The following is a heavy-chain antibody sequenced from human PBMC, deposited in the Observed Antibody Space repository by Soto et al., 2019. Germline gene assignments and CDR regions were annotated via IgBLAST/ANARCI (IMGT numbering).Heavy chain of an antibody. V-gene: IGHV4-31*03. D-gene: IGHD4-17*01. J-gene: IGHJ4*02. Sequence: QVQLQESGPGLVKPSQTLSLTCTVSGGSIRSGGYYWSWIRQHPGKGLEWIGYIYYSGSTYYNPSLKRRVTISVDTSKNQFALKLSSVTAADTAVYYCARGDYGGNSFDYWGQGTLVTVSS. CDR3: ARGDYGGNSFDY. CDR1: GGSIRSGGYY. CDR2: IYYSGST.